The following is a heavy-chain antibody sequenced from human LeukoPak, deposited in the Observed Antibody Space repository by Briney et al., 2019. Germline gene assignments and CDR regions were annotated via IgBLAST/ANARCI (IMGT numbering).Heavy chain of an antibody. J-gene: IGHJ5*01. CDR1: GFTFSDYY. V-gene: IGHV3-66*01. Sequence: GGSLRLSCAVSGFTFSDYYMTWVRQAPGKGLEWVSVIYSDVSGGITYYSDSVKGRFTLSRDNSKNTLYLQMNSLRAEDTAVYYCASRLAAAAINWFDPWGQGTLVTVSS. CDR3: ASRLAAAAINWFDP. D-gene: IGHD6-13*01. CDR2: IYSDVSGGIT.